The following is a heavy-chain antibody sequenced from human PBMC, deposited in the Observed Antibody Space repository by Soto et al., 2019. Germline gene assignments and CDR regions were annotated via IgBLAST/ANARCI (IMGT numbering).Heavy chain of an antibody. D-gene: IGHD3-16*01. V-gene: IGHV1-2*04. J-gene: IGHJ3*02. CDR1: GYTFTGYY. CDR2: INPNSGGT. Sequence: ASVKVSCKASGYTFTGYYMHWVRQAPGQGLEWMGWINPNSGGTNYAQKFQGCVTMTRDTSISTAYMELSRLRSDDTAVYYCARGPWGSYDAFDIWGQGTMVTVSS. CDR3: ARGPWGSYDAFDI.